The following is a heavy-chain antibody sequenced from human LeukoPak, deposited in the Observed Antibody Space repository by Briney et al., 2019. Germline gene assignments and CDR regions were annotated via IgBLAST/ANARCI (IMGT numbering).Heavy chain of an antibody. V-gene: IGHV3-23*01. J-gene: IGHJ4*02. CDR2: ISLNGETT. CDR3: AQGFSSGWYPY. CDR1: GFSVSSFG. Sequence: GGSLRLSCAVSGFSVSSFGMSWVRQAPGKGLEWISAISLNGETTWYADSVKGRFIISRDNSKNTLYLQLTSLRAEDTAVYYCAQGFSSGWYPYWGQGSLVSVSS. D-gene: IGHD6-19*01.